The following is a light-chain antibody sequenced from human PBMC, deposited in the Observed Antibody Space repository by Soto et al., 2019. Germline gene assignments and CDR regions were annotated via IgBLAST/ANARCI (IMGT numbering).Light chain of an antibody. V-gene: IGKV3-11*01. J-gene: IGKJ2*01. CDR1: QSVGSY. Sequence: EIVLTQSPATLSLSSGERATFSCRASQSVGSYLAWYQQKPGQPPRLLIYDASNRVTGIPARFSGSGSGTEFSLTIISLEPEDDAVYYCQQRNICPWNTFGLGTKLEIK. CDR2: DAS. CDR3: QQRNICPWNT.